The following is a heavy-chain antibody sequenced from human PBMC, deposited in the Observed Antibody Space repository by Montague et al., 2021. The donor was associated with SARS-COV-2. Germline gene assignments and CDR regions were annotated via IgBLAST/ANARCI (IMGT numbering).Heavy chain of an antibody. CDR3: ARGHCSGGYCYYYVAFDV. CDR2: IHDSGTT. V-gene: IGHV4-61*01. J-gene: IGHJ3*01. D-gene: IGHD2-15*01. Sequence: SETLSLTCTVSGASINIGTYYWTWIRQSPGKPLEWVGYIHDSGTTNYNPSLKSRVTILEDTSRNQFSLNLNSVTAADTAVYYCARGHCSGGYCYYYVAFDVWGQGTMVTVST. CDR1: GASINIGTYY.